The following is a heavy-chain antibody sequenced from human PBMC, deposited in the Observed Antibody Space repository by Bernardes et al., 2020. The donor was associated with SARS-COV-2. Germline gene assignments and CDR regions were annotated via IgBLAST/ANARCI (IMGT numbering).Heavy chain of an antibody. CDR3: ARVYSSGWRSRYYFDY. CDR1: GGSISSYY. V-gene: IGHV4-59*01. Sequence: SKTLSLTCTVSGGSISSYYWAWIRQTPGKGLEWIGYIYYTGIMNYNPSLESRVTISVDTFKNQISLKLRSVTAADTAVYYCARVYSSGWRSRYYFDYLGQGTLVTVSS. J-gene: IGHJ4*02. CDR2: IYYTGIM. D-gene: IGHD6-19*01.